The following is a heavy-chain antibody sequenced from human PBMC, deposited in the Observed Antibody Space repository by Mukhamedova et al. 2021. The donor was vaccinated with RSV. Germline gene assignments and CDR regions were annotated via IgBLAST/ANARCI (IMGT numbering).Heavy chain of an antibody. J-gene: IGHJ3*02. CDR1: SDYN. Sequence: SDYNMNWVRQAPGKGLEWVSSISTTSSYINYADSLNGRFTISRDNAKNSLFLQMNSPRAEDTAVYYCARDTVTQGSDTFDIWGQG. CDR3: ARDTVTQGSDTFDI. CDR2: ISTTSSYI. V-gene: IGHV3-21*01. D-gene: IGHD4-17*01.